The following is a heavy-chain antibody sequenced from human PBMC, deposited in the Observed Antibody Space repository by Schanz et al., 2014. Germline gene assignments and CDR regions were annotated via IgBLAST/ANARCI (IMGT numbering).Heavy chain of an antibody. Sequence: VQLLESGGGLVQPGGSLRLSCAAYGFTLSSYAMHWVRQAPGKGLEWVAVISYDGSNKYYADSVKGRFSISRDNAKNSLYLQLNSLRAEDTAVYYCARGIDVSDFWSGSPPKGGANDYWGQGTLVTVSS. CDR2: ISYDGSNK. V-gene: IGHV3-30-3*01. J-gene: IGHJ4*02. D-gene: IGHD3-3*01. CDR1: GFTLSSYA. CDR3: ARGIDVSDFWSGSPPKGGANDY.